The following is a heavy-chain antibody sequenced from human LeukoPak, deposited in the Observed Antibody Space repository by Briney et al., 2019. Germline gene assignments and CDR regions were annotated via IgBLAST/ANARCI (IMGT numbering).Heavy chain of an antibody. Sequence: GASVKVSCKASGYTFTGYYMHWVRQAPGQGLEWMGWINPNSGGTNYAQKFQGRVTVTRDTSISTAYMELSRLRSDDTAVYYCARSAGHSIAAAGTRGYYYGLDVWGQGTTVTVSS. V-gene: IGHV1-2*02. CDR2: INPNSGGT. CDR3: ARSAGHSIAAAGTRGYYYGLDV. D-gene: IGHD6-13*01. CDR1: GYTFTGYY. J-gene: IGHJ6*02.